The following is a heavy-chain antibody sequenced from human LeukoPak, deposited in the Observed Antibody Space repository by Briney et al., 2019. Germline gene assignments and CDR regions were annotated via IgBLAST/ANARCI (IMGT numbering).Heavy chain of an antibody. CDR1: GFIFSTHG. J-gene: IGHJ4*02. CDR2: ISYDGSTK. CDR3: AKDRHFHGAGTYYNLDY. Sequence: GRSLRLSCAASGFIFSTHGMHWVRQAPGKGLEWVSLISYDGSTKYYADSVEGRFTISRDNSKSTLYLQLNSLRVEDTAVYYCAKDRHFHGAGTYYNLDYWGQGTLVTVSS. V-gene: IGHV3-30*18. D-gene: IGHD3-10*01.